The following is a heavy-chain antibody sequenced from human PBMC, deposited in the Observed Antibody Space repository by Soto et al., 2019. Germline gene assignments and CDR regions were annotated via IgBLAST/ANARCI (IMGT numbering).Heavy chain of an antibody. CDR2: IYYSGST. CDR1: GGSISSYY. J-gene: IGHJ4*02. CDR3: ASLGFRRPFTYFDY. V-gene: IGHV4-59*01. Sequence: SETLSLTCTVSGGSISSYYWSWIRQPPGKGLEWIGYIYYSGSTNYNPSLKSRVTISVDTSKNQFSLKLSSVTAADTAVYYCASLGFRRPFTYFDYWGQGTLVTVSS. D-gene: IGHD6-6*01.